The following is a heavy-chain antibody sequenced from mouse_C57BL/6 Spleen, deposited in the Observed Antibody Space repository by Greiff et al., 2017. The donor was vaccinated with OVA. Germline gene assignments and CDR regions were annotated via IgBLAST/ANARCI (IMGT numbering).Heavy chain of an antibody. D-gene: IGHD1-1*01. CDR3: TTGTVVAFDY. Sequence: EVKLQESGAELVRPGASVKLSCTASGFNIKDDYMHWVKQRPEQGLEWIGWIDPENGDTEYASKFQGKATITADTSSNTAYLQLSSLTSEDTAVYYCTTGTVVAFDYWGQGTTLTVSS. V-gene: IGHV14-4*01. CDR1: GFNIKDDY. CDR2: IDPENGDT. J-gene: IGHJ2*01.